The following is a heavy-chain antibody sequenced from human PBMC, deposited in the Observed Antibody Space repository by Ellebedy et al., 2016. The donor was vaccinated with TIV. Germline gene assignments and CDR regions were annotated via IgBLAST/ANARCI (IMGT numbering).Heavy chain of an antibody. D-gene: IGHD2-15*01. J-gene: IGHJ3*02. CDR1: GGSISSGDYY. Sequence: SETLSLXCTVSGGSISSGDYYWSWIRQPAGKGLEWIGYIYYSGSTNYNPSLKSRVTMSVDTSKNQFSLKLSSVTAADTAVYYCAGDRGGYSSYAFDIWGQGTMVTVSS. CDR3: AGDRGGYSSYAFDI. CDR2: IYYSGST. V-gene: IGHV4-61*10.